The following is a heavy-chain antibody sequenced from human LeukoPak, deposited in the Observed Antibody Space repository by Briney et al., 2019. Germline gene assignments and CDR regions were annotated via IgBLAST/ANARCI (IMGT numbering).Heavy chain of an antibody. CDR1: GGSISSSNW. Sequence: SGTLSLTCAASGGSISSSNWWSWVRQPPGKGLEWIGEVHHSGGTNYNPSLKSRVTISADRSNNRFSLSLNSVTAADTSVFYCARGEEYGSGTVHFDYWGQGILVTVSS. CDR3: ARGEEYGSGTVHFDY. D-gene: IGHD3-10*01. CDR2: VHHSGGT. J-gene: IGHJ4*02. V-gene: IGHV4-4*02.